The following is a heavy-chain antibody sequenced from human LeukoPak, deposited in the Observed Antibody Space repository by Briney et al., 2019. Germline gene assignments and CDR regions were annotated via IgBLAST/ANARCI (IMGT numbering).Heavy chain of an antibody. CDR3: AKPLSAVRGKNFFDY. Sequence: PGGSLRLSCAPSGFSFTTSGMSWVRQAPGKGLEWVSGISSSGDETHYADSLRGRVTISRDNSQDTLYLEVKSLRVEDTAVYLCAKPLSAVRGKNFFDYWGQGTLVIVSS. CDR2: ISSSGDET. V-gene: IGHV3-23*01. J-gene: IGHJ4*02. D-gene: IGHD3-16*01. CDR1: GFSFTTSG.